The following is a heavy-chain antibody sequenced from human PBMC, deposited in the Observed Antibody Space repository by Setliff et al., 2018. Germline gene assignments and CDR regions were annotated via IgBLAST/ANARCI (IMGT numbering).Heavy chain of an antibody. J-gene: IGHJ4*02. CDR2: VHFGGDT. D-gene: IGHD6-19*01. CDR1: GGSINNHY. Sequence: PSETLSLTCTVSGGSINNHYWSWVRQSPGKGLEWIGFVHFGGDTNYNPSLKSRVTMSVDTSNNQFSLKLSSVTAADTAVYYCASFPVAVAGTHGLDYWGQGALVTVSS. CDR3: ASFPVAVAGTHGLDY. V-gene: IGHV4-59*08.